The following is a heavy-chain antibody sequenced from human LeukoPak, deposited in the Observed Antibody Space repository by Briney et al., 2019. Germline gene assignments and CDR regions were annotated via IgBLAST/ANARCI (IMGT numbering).Heavy chain of an antibody. Sequence: ASVKVSCKASGGTFSSYAISWVRQAPGQGLEWMGGIIPIFGTANYAQKFQGRATITADKSTSTAYMELSSLRSEDTAVYYCARVVNEDIVVVPAAQENYYYYYMDVWGKGTTVTVSS. D-gene: IGHD2-2*01. CDR1: GGTFSSYA. J-gene: IGHJ6*03. CDR2: IIPIFGTA. V-gene: IGHV1-69*06. CDR3: ARVVNEDIVVVPAAQENYYYYYMDV.